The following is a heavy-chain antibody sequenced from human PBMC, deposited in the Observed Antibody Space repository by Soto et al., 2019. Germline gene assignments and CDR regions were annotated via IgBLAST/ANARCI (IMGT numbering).Heavy chain of an antibody. J-gene: IGHJ4*02. D-gene: IGHD3-10*01. Sequence: QVQLQESGPGLVKPSGTLSLTCAVSGGSISSSNWWSWVRQPPGKGLEWIGAIYHSGSTNFNRSLKSRVTISVDKSKNQFSLKLSSVTAAETAVYYCARSHPGDGSGRADDYWGQGTLVTVSS. V-gene: IGHV4-4*02. CDR1: GGSISSSNW. CDR3: ARSHPGDGSGRADDY. CDR2: IYHSGST.